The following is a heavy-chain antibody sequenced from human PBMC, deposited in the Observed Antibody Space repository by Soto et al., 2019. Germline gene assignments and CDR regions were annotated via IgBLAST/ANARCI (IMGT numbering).Heavy chain of an antibody. V-gene: IGHV4-34*01. Sequence: SETLSLTCAVYGGSFSGYYWSWIRQPPGKGLEWIGEINHSGSTNYNPSLKSRVTISVDTSKNQFSLKLSSVTAADTAVYYCARSYYDSSGYSRKYFDYWGQGTLVTVPS. CDR1: GGSFSGYY. CDR3: ARSYYDSSGYSRKYFDY. J-gene: IGHJ4*02. D-gene: IGHD3-22*01. CDR2: INHSGST.